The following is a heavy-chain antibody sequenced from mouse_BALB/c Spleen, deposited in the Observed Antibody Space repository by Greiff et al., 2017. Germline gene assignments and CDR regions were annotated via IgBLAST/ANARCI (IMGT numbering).Heavy chain of an antibody. CDR2: ISYSGST. V-gene: IGHV3-2*02. CDR3: ARRYYDYEDAMDY. J-gene: IGHJ4*01. Sequence: EVKLQESGPGLVKPSQSLSLTCTVTGYSITSDYAWNWIRQFPGNKLEWMGYISYSGSTSYNPSLKSRISITRDTSKNQFFLQLNSVTTEDTATYYCARRYYDYEDAMDYWGQGTSVTVSS. D-gene: IGHD2-4*01. CDR1: GYSITSDYA.